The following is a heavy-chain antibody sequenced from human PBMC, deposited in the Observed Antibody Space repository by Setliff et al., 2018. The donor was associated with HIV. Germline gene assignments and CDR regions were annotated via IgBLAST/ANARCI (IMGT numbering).Heavy chain of an antibody. CDR2: INPGGGNT. CDR3: VLYSTGASRFDY. V-gene: IGHV1-46*01. D-gene: IGHD2-8*01. J-gene: IGHJ4*02. Sequence: GASVKVSCKASGYTFTNFYMHWVRQAPGQGLEWMGIINPGGGNTKYSQKFQVRFTMTADRSTDTAYMELSGLRSEDTAIYYCVLYSTGASRFDYWGQGTLVTVSS. CDR1: GYTFTNFY.